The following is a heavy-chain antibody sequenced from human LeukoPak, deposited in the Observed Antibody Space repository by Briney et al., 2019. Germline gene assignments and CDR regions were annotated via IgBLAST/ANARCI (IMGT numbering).Heavy chain of an antibody. D-gene: IGHD6-19*01. Sequence: SETLSLTWTASGGSISSYYWSWIRQPPGKALEWIGRISSNGNTHYTLYLKSRVSMSVDTSNNHFSLRLRSVTAADTAIYYCARAVAATEDFDFWGQGTLVTVSS. CDR2: ISSNGNT. V-gene: IGHV4-4*07. J-gene: IGHJ4*02. CDR1: GGSISSYY. CDR3: ARAVAATEDFDF.